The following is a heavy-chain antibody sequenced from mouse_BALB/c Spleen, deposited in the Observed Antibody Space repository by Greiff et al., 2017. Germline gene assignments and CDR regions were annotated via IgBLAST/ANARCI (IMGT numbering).Heavy chain of an antibody. V-gene: IGHV14-4*02. D-gene: IGHD2-14*01. Sequence: EVQLVESGAELVRSGASVKLSCTASGFNIKDYYMHWVKQRPEQGLEWIGWIDPENGDTEYAPKFQGKATMTADTSSNTAYLQLSSLTSEDTAVYYCNWVRRGFAYWGQGTLVTVSA. CDR3: NWVRRGFAY. J-gene: IGHJ3*01. CDR1: GFNIKDYY. CDR2: IDPENGDT.